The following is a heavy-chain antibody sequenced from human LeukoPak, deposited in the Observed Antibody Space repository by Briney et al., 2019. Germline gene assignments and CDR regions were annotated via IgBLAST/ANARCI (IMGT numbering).Heavy chain of an antibody. J-gene: IGHJ6*01. Sequence: WGSLRLSCAASGFTFCSYAMSWVRQAPGKRREWLSTISISAGSTYYADSVKGRFTISRAHAKNSLYLQMKSVRAEDRAVYHCAELVITMIGGVWGKGTTVT. D-gene: IGHD3-10*02. CDR1: GFTFCSYA. CDR2: ISISAGST. CDR3: AELVITMIGGV. V-gene: IGHV3-23*01.